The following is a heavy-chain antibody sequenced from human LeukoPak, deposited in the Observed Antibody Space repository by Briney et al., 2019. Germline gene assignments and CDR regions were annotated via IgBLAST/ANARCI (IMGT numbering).Heavy chain of an antibody. CDR2: INPNSGGT. V-gene: IGHV1/OR15-1*04. Sequence: ASVKVSCKASGYTFTGYYMHWVRQAPGQELGWMGRINPNSGGTNYAQKFQGRVTMTRSTSISTAYMELSSLRSEDTAVYYCASEMATREFDYWGQGTLVTVSS. CDR3: ASEMATREFDY. CDR1: GYTFTGYY. J-gene: IGHJ4*02. D-gene: IGHD5-12*01.